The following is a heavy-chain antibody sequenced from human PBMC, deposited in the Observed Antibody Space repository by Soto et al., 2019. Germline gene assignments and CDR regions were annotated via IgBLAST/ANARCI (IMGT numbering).Heavy chain of an antibody. Sequence: SVKVSCKASRGTFSSYAISWVRQAPGQGLEWMGGIIPIFGTANYAQKFQGRVTITADKSTSTAYMELSSLRSEDTAVYYCAGENHFWSGSSPWYFALWGRGTLVTVPQ. CDR1: RGTFSSYA. J-gene: IGHJ2*01. CDR2: IIPIFGTA. V-gene: IGHV1-69*06. D-gene: IGHD3-3*02. CDR3: AGENHFWSGSSPWYFAL.